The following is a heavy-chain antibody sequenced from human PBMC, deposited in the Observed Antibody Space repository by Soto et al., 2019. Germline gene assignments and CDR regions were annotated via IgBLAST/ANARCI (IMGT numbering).Heavy chain of an antibody. CDR1: GYTFTSYG. J-gene: IGHJ4*02. CDR2: ISAYNGNT. V-gene: IGHV1-18*04. D-gene: IGHD6-13*01. CDR3: AREPGIAAAGMGGY. Sequence: GASVKVSCKASGYTFTSYGISWVRQAPGQGLEWMGWISAYNGNTNYAQKLQGRVTMTTDTSTSTACMELRSLRSDDTAVYYCAREPGIAAAGMGGYWGQGTLVTVSS.